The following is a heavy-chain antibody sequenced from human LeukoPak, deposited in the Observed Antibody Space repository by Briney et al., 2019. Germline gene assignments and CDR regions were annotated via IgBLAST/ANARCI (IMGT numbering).Heavy chain of an antibody. J-gene: IGHJ4*02. V-gene: IGHV3-66*01. D-gene: IGHD2-2*01. Sequence: GGSLRLSCAASGFTVSNNYMNWVRQAPEKGLEWVSVIYSGGSTYYADSVKGRFTISRDNSKNTLYLQMNSLRAEDTAVYYCTRDLGTTNCCDFDYWGQGTLVTVSS. CDR2: IYSGGST. CDR1: GFTVSNNY. CDR3: TRDLGTTNCCDFDY.